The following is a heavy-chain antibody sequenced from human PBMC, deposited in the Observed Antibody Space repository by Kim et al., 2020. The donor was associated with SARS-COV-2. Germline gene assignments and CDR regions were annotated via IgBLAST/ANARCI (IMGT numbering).Heavy chain of an antibody. CDR1: GFTFSSYA. V-gene: IGHV3-23*01. CDR2: ISGSGGST. J-gene: IGHJ5*02. CDR3: AKDKGYSSSWYELWFDP. D-gene: IGHD6-13*01. Sequence: GGSLRLSCAASGFTFSSYAMSWVRQAPGKGLEWVSAISGSGGSTYYADSVKGRFTISRDNSKNTLYLQMNSLRAEDTAVYYCAKDKGYSSSWYELWFDPWGQGTLVTVSS.